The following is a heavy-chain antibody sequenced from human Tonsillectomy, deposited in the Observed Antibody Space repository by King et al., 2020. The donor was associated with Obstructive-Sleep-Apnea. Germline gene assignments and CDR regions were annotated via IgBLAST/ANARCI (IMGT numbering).Heavy chain of an antibody. D-gene: IGHD3-9*01. Sequence: VQLVESGGGVVQPGRSLRLSCAASGFTFSTYAMHWVRQAPGKGLEWVAVISYDGSNEYFTDSVKGRFTISRDTSKNTLFVQMNRLRVEDTAVFYCAREGKLRYFAWLSSPPDYWGQGTLVTVSS. CDR3: AREGKLRYFAWLSSPPDY. CDR1: GFTFSTYA. CDR2: ISYDGSNE. V-gene: IGHV3-30*04. J-gene: IGHJ4*02.